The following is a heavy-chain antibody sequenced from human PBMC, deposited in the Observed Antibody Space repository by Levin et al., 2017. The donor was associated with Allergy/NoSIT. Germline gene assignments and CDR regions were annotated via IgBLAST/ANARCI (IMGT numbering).Heavy chain of an antibody. CDR2: IIPMFDSV. CDR1: GDTFNTYA. V-gene: IGHV1-69*04. CDR3: ARVGSKFRSAPPHHVGMDV. J-gene: IGHJ6*02. Sequence: VASVKVSCTASGDTFNTYAITWVRQAPGQGLEWMGRIIPMFDSVNYAQKFQGRVTISADRSTRTVYMELSRLRSDDTAVYYCARVGSKFRSAPPHHVGMDVWGQGTSVIVSS. D-gene: IGHD1-26*01.